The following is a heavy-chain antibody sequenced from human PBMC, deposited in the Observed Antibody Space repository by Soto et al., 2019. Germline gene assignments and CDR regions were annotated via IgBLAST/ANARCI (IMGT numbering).Heavy chain of an antibody. CDR3: ARQYSYGQLDY. Sequence: VQLQESGPGLVKPSGTFSLTCAVSGDSISSSNWWSWVRQSPGKGLEWIGDIYHSGSSNYNPSLKSRVIISLDKSKNQSSLRLTSVTAADTAIYYCARQYSYGQLDYWGQGTLVTVSS. D-gene: IGHD5-18*01. CDR1: GDSISSSNW. J-gene: IGHJ4*02. CDR2: IYHSGSS. V-gene: IGHV4-4*02.